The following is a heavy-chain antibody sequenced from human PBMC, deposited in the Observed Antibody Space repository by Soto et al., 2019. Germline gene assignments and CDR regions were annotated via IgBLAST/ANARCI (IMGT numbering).Heavy chain of an antibody. J-gene: IGHJ4*02. D-gene: IGHD3-22*01. CDR3: ARRSRDDNMIGGYYYFDY. V-gene: IGHV1-69*06. CDR2: IIPIFGTA. Sequence: ASVKVSCKASGGTFSSYAISWVRQAPGQGLEWMGGIIPIFGTANYAQKFQGRVTITADKSTSTAYMELSSLRSEDTAVYYCARRSRDDNMIGGYYYFDYWGQGTLVTVSS. CDR1: GGTFSSYA.